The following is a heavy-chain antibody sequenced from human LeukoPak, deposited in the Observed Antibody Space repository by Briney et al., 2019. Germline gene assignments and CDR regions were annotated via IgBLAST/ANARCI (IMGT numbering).Heavy chain of an antibody. V-gene: IGHV3-21*01. CDR2: ISSSSSYI. CDR1: GFTFSSYS. CDR3: ARGAIVVTAMGEFDY. Sequence: PGGSLRLSCAASGFTFSSYSMNWVRQAPGKGLEWVSSISSSSSYIYYADSVKGRFTISRDNAKNSLYLQMNSLRAEDTAVYYCARGAIVVTAMGEFDYWGQGTLVTVSS. J-gene: IGHJ4*02. D-gene: IGHD2-21*02.